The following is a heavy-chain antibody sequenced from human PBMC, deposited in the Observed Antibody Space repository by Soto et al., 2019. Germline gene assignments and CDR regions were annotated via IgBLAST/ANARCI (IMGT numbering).Heavy chain of an antibody. Sequence: QVQLQQWGAGLLKPSETLSLTCAVYGGSFSGYYWSWIRQPPGKGLAWIGEIKHSGSTNYNPSLTSRVTISVDTSKNQFSLKLSSVTAADTAVYYCARVGSSSWYNWFDPWGQGTLVTVSS. D-gene: IGHD6-13*01. CDR3: ARVGSSSWYNWFDP. J-gene: IGHJ5*02. V-gene: IGHV4-34*01. CDR2: IKHSGST. CDR1: GGSFSGYY.